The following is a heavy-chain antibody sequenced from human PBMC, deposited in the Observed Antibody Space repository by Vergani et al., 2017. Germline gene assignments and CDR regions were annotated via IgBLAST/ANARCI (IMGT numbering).Heavy chain of an antibody. V-gene: IGHV4-39*01. Sequence: QLQLQESVPRLVKPSETLSLTCSLSGMSISNNNYYWGWIRQPPGKGLEWIGSIYDSRNNNYSPSLKSRVSISVDTSKNQFSLNLTSVTAADTAVYYCARHLRXLARNDVFDIWGHGTLVTVSS. CDR2: IYDSRNN. D-gene: IGHD1-14*01. J-gene: IGHJ3*02. CDR1: GMSISNNNYY. CDR3: ARHLRXLARNDVFDI.